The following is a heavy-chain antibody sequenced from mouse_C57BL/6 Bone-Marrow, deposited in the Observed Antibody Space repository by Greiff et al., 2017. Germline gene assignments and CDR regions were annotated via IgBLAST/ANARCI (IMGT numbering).Heavy chain of an antibody. J-gene: IGHJ4*01. CDR3: ARGYDYDYAMDY. CDR1: GYSFTDYN. D-gene: IGHD2-4*01. CDR2: INPNSGTT. Sequence: VQLKQSGPELVKPGASVKISCKASGYSFTDYNMNWVKQSNGKSLEWLGVINPNSGTTSYNQKFKGKATLTVDQSSSTAYMQLNSLTSEDSAVYYCARGYDYDYAMDYWGQGTSVTVSS. V-gene: IGHV1-39*01.